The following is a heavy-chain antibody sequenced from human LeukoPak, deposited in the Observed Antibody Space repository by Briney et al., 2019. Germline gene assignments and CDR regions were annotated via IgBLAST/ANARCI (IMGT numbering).Heavy chain of an antibody. D-gene: IGHD3-22*01. CDR2: IYYSEST. CDR3: ARQSLDGSGYLPFDY. CDR1: GGSISSYY. Sequence: PSETLSLTCTVSGGSISSYYWSWIRQPPGKGLEWIGYIYYSESTNYNPSLKSRVAISVDTSKNQFSLKLSSVTAADTAVYYCARQSLDGSGYLPFDYWGQGTLVTVSS. V-gene: IGHV4-59*08. J-gene: IGHJ4*02.